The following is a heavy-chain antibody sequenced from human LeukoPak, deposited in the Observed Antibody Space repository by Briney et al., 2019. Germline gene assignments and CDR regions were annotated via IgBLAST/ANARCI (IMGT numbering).Heavy chain of an antibody. Sequence: SETLSLTCTVSGYSISSGYHWGWIRQPPGKGLEWIGTIYYTGNTYYNPSLKSRVTISIDTSKNQFSLRLSSVTAADTAVYYCARANDFDYWGQGTPVTVSS. CDR3: ARANDFDY. CDR2: IYYTGNT. V-gene: IGHV4-38-2*02. J-gene: IGHJ4*02. CDR1: GYSISSGYH.